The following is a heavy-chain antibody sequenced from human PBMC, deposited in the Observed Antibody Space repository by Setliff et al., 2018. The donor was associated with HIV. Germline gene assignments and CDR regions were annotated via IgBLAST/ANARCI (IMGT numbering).Heavy chain of an antibody. CDR2: FDPEDDET. D-gene: IGHD3-9*01. V-gene: IGHV1-24*01. Sequence: ASVKVSCKASGGTFSSYAISWARQAPGEGLEWMGGFDPEDDETVYAEKFQGRVTMTEDTSTDTAYMALSSLRSEDTAMYYCATSGFYDILTGPTPGVFDIWGQGTMVTVSS. CDR3: ATSGFYDILTGPTPGVFDI. CDR1: GGTFSSYA. J-gene: IGHJ3*02.